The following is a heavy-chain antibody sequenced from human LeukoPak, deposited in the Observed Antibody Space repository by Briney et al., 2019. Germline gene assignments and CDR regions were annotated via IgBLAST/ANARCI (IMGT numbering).Heavy chain of an antibody. V-gene: IGHV3-48*01. CDR1: GFTFSSYS. J-gene: IGHJ4*02. Sequence: GGSLRLSCAASGFTFSSYSMNWVRQAPGKGLEWVSYISSSSSTIYYADSVKGRFTISRDNAKNSLYLQMNSLRAEDTALYYCAKGYYDSSGYYLFDYWGQGTLVTVSS. D-gene: IGHD3-22*01. CDR2: ISSSSSTI. CDR3: AKGYYDSSGYYLFDY.